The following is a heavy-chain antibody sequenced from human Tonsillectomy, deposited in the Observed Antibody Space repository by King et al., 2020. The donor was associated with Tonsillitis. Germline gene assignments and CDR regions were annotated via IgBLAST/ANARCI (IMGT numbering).Heavy chain of an antibody. CDR2: IDPSDSYT. J-gene: IGHJ6*02. CDR3: ARFDFYDFWSVYPPFGMDV. D-gene: IGHD3-3*01. CDR1: GYSFTSYW. V-gene: IGHV5-10-1*01. Sequence: QLVQSGAEVKKPGESLRISCKGSGYSFTSYWISWVRQMPGKGLEWMGRIDPSDSYTNYSPSFQGHVTISADKSISTAYLQWSSLKASDTAMYYCARFDFYDFWSVYPPFGMDVWGQGTTVTVSS.